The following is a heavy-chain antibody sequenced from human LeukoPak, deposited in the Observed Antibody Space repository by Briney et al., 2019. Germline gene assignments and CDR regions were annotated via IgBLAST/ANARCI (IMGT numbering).Heavy chain of an antibody. CDR2: INPNSGGT. CDR1: GYTFTGYY. V-gene: IGHV1-2*02. J-gene: IGHJ4*02. D-gene: IGHD1-1*01. CDR3: ARVNNFNPFDY. Sequence: GASVKVSCKASGYTFTGYYIHWVRQAPGQGLEWMGWINPNSGGTNFAQKFQGRVTMTRDTSISTAYMELSRLRSDDTAVYYCARVNNFNPFDYWGQGTLVTVSS.